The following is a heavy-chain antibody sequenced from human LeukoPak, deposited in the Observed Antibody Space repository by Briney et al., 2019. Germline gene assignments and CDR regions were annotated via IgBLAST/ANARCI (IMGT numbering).Heavy chain of an antibody. CDR2: ISAYNGNT. D-gene: IGHD3-22*01. CDR3: ARDPPNQYYYNSSGYPSRAFDI. J-gene: IGHJ3*02. CDR1: GYTFTSYG. Sequence: GASVKVSCKASGYTFTSYGISWVRQAPGQELEWMGWISAYNGNTNYAQKLQGRVTMTTDTSTSTAYMELRSLRSDDTAVYYCARDPPNQYYYNSSGYPSRAFDIWGQGTMVTVSS. V-gene: IGHV1-18*01.